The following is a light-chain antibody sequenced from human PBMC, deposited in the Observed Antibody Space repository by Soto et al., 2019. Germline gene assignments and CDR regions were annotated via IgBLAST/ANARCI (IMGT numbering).Light chain of an antibody. CDR1: QAISAW. CDR3: QQASISQFT. J-gene: IGKJ4*01. Sequence: DFQMTQSPSSVSASVGDTVTISCRASQAISAWVAWYQQKAGKAPNLLIYATSSLQAGVPSRFSGGGSGTEFTLTISSLQPEDFATYYCQQASISQFTFGAGTKVEIK. V-gene: IGKV1-12*01. CDR2: ATS.